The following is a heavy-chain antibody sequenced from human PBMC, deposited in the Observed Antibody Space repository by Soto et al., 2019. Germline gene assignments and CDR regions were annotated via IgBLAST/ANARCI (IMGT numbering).Heavy chain of an antibody. CDR1: GFTFSSYG. Sequence: PGGSLRLSCAASGFTFSSYGMHWVRQAPGKGLEWVAVIWYDGSNKYYADSVEGRFTISRDNSKNTLYLQMNSLRAEDTAVYYCARDGVYPDLNYYYYYGMDVWGQGTTVTVSS. V-gene: IGHV3-33*01. J-gene: IGHJ6*02. CDR2: IWYDGSNK. CDR3: ARDGVYPDLNYYYYYGMDV. D-gene: IGHD2-8*01.